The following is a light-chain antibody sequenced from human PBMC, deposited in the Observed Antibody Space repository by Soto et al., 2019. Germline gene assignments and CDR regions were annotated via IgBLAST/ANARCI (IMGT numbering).Light chain of an antibody. CDR2: EVS. V-gene: IGLV2-8*01. CDR1: SSDVGGYNY. CDR3: SSYAGRNNEV. Sequence: QSALTQPPSASGSPGQSVTISCTGTSSDVGGYNYVSWYQQHPGKAPKLMIYEVSKRPSGVPDRFSGSKSGNTASLTVSGLQAEDEADYYCSSYAGRNNEVLGTGTKVTVL. J-gene: IGLJ1*01.